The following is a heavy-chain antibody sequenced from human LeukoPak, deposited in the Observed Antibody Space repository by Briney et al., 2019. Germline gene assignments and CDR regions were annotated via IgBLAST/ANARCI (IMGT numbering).Heavy chain of an antibody. CDR3: ARGHYGTDV. CDR1: GFTFSNYW. Sequence: GSLRLSCAASGFTFSNYWMTWVRQAPGKGLEWVASIKEDGGEKYYVDSVKGRFTVSRDNAKNSFYLQMNSLRVEDTAVYYCARGHYGTDVWGQGTTVTVSS. CDR2: IKEDGGEK. V-gene: IGHV3-7*01. J-gene: IGHJ6*02.